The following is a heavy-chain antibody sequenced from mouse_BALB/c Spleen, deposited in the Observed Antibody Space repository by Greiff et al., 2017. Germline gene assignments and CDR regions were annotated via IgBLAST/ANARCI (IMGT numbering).Heavy chain of an antibody. J-gene: IGHJ4*01. CDR3: ARSTTGYAMDY. V-gene: IGHV2-4*02. CDR1: GFSLTSYG. CDR2: IWGGGST. Sequence: VKLQESGPGLVQPSQSLSITCTVSGFSLTSYGVHWVRQPPGKGLEWLGMIWGGGSTDYNSPLKSRLSISKDNSKSQVFLKMNSLQTDDTAMYYCARSTTGYAMDYWGQGTSVTVSS. D-gene: IGHD1-1*01.